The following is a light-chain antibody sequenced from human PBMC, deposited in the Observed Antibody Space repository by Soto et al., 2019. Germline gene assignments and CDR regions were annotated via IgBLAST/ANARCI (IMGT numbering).Light chain of an antibody. CDR3: CSYAGSYTFYV. CDR2: DVS. Sequence: QSVLAQPRSASGSPGQSVTISCTGTSXDVGGYNYVSWYQQHPGKGPKLMIYDVSKRPSGVPDRFSGSKSGNTASLTISGLQAEDEADYYCCSYAGSYTFYVFGTGTKVTVL. CDR1: SXDVGGYNY. V-gene: IGLV2-11*01. J-gene: IGLJ1*01.